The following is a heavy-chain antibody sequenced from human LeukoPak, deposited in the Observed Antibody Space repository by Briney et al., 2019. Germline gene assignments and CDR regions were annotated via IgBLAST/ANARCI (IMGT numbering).Heavy chain of an antibody. Sequence: ASVKVSCKASGYTFTSYYMHWVRQAPGQGLEWMGIINPSGGSTSYAQKFQGRVTMTRDMSTSTVYMELSSLRSEDTAVYYCARAFIEGVVAATPHYYYYYMDVWGKGTTVTVSS. CDR1: GYTFTSYY. CDR3: ARAFIEGVVAATPHYYYYYMDV. V-gene: IGHV1-46*01. D-gene: IGHD2-15*01. J-gene: IGHJ6*03. CDR2: INPSGGST.